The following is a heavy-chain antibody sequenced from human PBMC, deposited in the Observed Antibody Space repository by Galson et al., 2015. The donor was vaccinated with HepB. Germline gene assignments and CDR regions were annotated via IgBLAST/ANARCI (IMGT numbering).Heavy chain of an antibody. CDR3: ATSAEQRGSSPGWLDR. V-gene: IGHV1-69*10. CDR2: ITPIFGVA. CDR1: GGTFSRYS. D-gene: IGHD6-6*01. J-gene: IGHJ5*02. Sequence: SVKVSCKASGGTFSRYSITWVRLAPGQGLECMGGITPIFGVANYAQKFQGRVTITADKSTSTAYMELSSLRSEDTAVYYCATSAEQRGSSPGWLDRWGPGTLVTVSS.